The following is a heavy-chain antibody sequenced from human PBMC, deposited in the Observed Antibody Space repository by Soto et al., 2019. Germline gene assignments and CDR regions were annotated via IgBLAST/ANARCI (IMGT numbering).Heavy chain of an antibody. V-gene: IGHV1-69*13. CDR2: IIPIFGTA. CDR3: ARGYRGVATLDWFDP. D-gene: IGHD5-12*01. Sequence: GASVKVSCKASGGTFSSYAISWVRQAPGQGLEWMGGIIPIFGTANYAQKFQGRVTITADESTSTAYMELSSLRSEDTAVYYCARGYRGVATLDWFDPWGQGTLVTVSA. CDR1: GGTFSSYA. J-gene: IGHJ5*02.